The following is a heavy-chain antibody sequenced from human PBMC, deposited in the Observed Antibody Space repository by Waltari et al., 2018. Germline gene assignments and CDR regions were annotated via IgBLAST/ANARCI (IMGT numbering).Heavy chain of an antibody. CDR1: GYTFTSYA. V-gene: IGHV7-4-1*02. D-gene: IGHD3-22*01. CDR2: INTHTGNP. CDR3: ARGAITMIVVRDFDY. J-gene: IGHJ4*02. Sequence: QLVQSGSELKKPGASVKVSCKDSGYTFTSYAMNWVRQAPGQGLEWMGWINTHTGNPTYAQRFTGRFVFSLDTSVSTAYLQISSLKAEDTAVYYCARGAITMIVVRDFDYWGQGTLVTVSS.